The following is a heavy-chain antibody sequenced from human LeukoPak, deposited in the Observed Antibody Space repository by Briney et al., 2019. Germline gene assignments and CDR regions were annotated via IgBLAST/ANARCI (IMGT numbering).Heavy chain of an antibody. J-gene: IGHJ5*02. V-gene: IGHV3-48*03. Sequence: PGGSLRLSCAASGFTFGNYEMNWVRQAPGKGLEWVSYISSGGTTIYYADSVKGRFTISRDNAKNSLYLQMNSLRAEDTAVYYCARDHSTSWTNWFDPWGQGTLVTVSS. CDR1: GFTFGNYE. D-gene: IGHD2-2*01. CDR3: ARDHSTSWTNWFDP. CDR2: ISSGGTTI.